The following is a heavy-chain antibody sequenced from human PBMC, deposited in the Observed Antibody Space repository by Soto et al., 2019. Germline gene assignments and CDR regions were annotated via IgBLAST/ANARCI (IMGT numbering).Heavy chain of an antibody. D-gene: IGHD6-13*01. CDR2: ISGSGGST. CDR3: AKSPQYSSSGGY. Sequence: GGSLRLSCAASGFTFSSYAMSWVRQAPGKGLEWVSAISGSGGSTYYADSVKGRFAISRDNSKNTLYLQMNSLRAEDTAVYYCAKSPQYSSSGGYWGQGTLVTVSS. CDR1: GFTFSSYA. J-gene: IGHJ4*02. V-gene: IGHV3-23*01.